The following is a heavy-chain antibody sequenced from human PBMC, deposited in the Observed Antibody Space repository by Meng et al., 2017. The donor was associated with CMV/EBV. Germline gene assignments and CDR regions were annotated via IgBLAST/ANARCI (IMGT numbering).Heavy chain of an antibody. V-gene: IGHV3-21*01. D-gene: IGHD5-12*01. CDR1: GFTFSSYS. CDR3: ARGIYSGYDSHYYYGMDV. Sequence: LSLTCAASGFTFSSYSMNWVRQAPGKGLEWVSSISSSSYIYYADSVKGRFTISRDNAKNSLYLQMNSLRAEDTAVYYCARGIYSGYDSHYYYGMDVWGQGTTVTVSS. CDR2: ISSSSYI. J-gene: IGHJ6*02.